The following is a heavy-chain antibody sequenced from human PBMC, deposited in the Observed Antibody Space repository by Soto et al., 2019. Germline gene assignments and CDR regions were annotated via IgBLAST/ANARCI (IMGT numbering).Heavy chain of an antibody. D-gene: IGHD1-26*01. Sequence: EVQLLESGGGLVQPGGSLRLSCAASGFTFSSYAMSWVRQAPGKGLEWVSAISGSGGSTYYADSVKGRFTISRDNSQDALYLQLRCLGAEDTGVYYCAKGVEGATTSGVYWGQGTLVTVS. CDR1: GFTFSSYA. CDR2: ISGSGGST. CDR3: AKGVEGATTSGVY. J-gene: IGHJ4*02. V-gene: IGHV3-23*01.